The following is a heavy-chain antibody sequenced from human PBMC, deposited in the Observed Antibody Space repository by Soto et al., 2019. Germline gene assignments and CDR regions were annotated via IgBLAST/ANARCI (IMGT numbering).Heavy chain of an antibody. D-gene: IGHD3-3*01. CDR3: ARGQRFSDWFDP. J-gene: IGHJ5*02. V-gene: IGHV4-4*07. CDR1: GGSMDSYY. Sequence: PSETLSLTCTVSGGSMDSYYWTWIRQPAGKGLEWIGRVYSSGGTHYNPSLKSRITISLGTSNNQFSLRLLSVTDADTAVYYCARGQRFSDWFDPWGQGTLVTVSS. CDR2: VYSSGGT.